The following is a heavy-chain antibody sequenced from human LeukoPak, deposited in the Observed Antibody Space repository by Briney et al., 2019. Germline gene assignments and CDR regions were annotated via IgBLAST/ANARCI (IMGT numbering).Heavy chain of an antibody. CDR2: IYSGGST. J-gene: IGHJ3*02. Sequence: PGGSLRLSCAASGFTVSSNYMSWVRQAPGKGLEWVSVIYSGGSTYYADSVKGRFTISRDNAKNSLYLQMNSLRAEDTAVYYCARDFLTILGAFDIWGQGTMVTVSS. V-gene: IGHV3-53*01. D-gene: IGHD3-9*01. CDR1: GFTVSSNY. CDR3: ARDFLTILGAFDI.